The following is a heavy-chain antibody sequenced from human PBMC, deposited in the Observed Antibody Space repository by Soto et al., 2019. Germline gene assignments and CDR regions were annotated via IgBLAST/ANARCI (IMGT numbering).Heavy chain of an antibody. D-gene: IGHD6-13*01. Sequence: QVQLVQSGAEVKKPGATVKVSCKASSYTFASYGIIWVRQAPGQGLEWMGWISAYNGNTNYAQKLQGRVTMTTDTSTSTVYMELRSLRSDDTAVYYCARVIAAAADFDYWGQGTLVSVSS. CDR3: ARVIAAAADFDY. CDR1: SYTFASYG. V-gene: IGHV1-18*01. CDR2: ISAYNGNT. J-gene: IGHJ4*02.